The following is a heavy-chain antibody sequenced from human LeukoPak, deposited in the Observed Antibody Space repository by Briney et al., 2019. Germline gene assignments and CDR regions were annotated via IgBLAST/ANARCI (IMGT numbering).Heavy chain of an antibody. CDR1: GFTFSSYA. J-gene: IGHJ4*02. Sequence: PGGSLRLSCAASGFTFSSYAMSWVRQAPGKGLEWVSAISGSGGSTYYADSVKGRFTISRDNAKNSLYLQMNSLRAEDTAVYYCARESQWLSTPIDYWGQGTLVTVSS. CDR2: ISGSGGST. V-gene: IGHV3-23*01. CDR3: ARESQWLSTPIDY. D-gene: IGHD3-22*01.